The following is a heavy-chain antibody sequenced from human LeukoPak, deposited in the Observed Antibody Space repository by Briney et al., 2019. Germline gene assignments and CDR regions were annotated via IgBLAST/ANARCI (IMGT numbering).Heavy chain of an antibody. V-gene: IGHV4-31*03. CDR1: GGSISSGGYY. D-gene: IGHD5-24*01. CDR2: IYYSGST. J-gene: IGHJ4*02. Sequence: SETLSLTCTVSGGSISSGGYYWSWIRQHPGKGLEWIGYIYYSGSTYYKPSLKSRVTISVDTSKNQFSLKLSSVTAADTAVYYCAREGRDGYNSDYWGQGTLVTVSS. CDR3: AREGRDGYNSDY.